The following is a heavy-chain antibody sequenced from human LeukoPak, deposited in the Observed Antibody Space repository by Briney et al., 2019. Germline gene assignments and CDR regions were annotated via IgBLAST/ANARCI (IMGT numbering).Heavy chain of an antibody. J-gene: IGHJ4*02. CDR1: GFTFSSFW. D-gene: IGHD6-19*01. CDR3: SRSSIAVAWN. V-gene: IGHV3-7*01. Sequence: GGSLRLSCAASGFTFSSFWMTWVRQAPGKGLEWVANIKQDGSEKFYVGSVRGRFTISRDNAKNSLYLQMNSLRAEDTAIYYCSRSSIAVAWNWGQGTLVTVSS. CDR2: IKQDGSEK.